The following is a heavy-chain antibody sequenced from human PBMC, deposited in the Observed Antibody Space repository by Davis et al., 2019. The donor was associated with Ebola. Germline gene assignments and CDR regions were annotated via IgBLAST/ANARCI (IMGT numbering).Heavy chain of an antibody. CDR1: GYSFSSYA. CDR2: INTNTGNP. D-gene: IGHD6-6*01. CDR3: ARGRQLGDY. J-gene: IGHJ4*02. V-gene: IGHV7-4-1*02. Sequence: AASVTVSCKASGYSFSSYAMNWVRQAPGQGLEWMGWINTNTGNPTYAQGFTGRFVFSLDTSVSTAYLQISSLKAEDTAVYYCARGRQLGDYWGQGTLVTVSS.